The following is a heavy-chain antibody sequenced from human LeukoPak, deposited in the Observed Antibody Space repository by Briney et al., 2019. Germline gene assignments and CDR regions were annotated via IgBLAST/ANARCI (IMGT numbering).Heavy chain of an antibody. CDR3: ARGPTITGTNYYYYGMDV. CDR1: GDSVSSNSAA. D-gene: IGHD1-20*01. Sequence: SQTRSLPCAISGDSVSSNSAAWNWIRQSPSRGLEWLGRTYYRSKWYNDYAVSVKSRITINPDTSKNQFSLQLNSVTPVDTAVYYCARGPTITGTNYYYYGMDVWGQGTTVAVSS. CDR2: TYYRSKWYN. V-gene: IGHV6-1*01. J-gene: IGHJ6*02.